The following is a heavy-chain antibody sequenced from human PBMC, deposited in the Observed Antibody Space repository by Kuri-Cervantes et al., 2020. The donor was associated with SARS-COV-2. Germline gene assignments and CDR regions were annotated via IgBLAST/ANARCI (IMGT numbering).Heavy chain of an antibody. CDR1: GYTLTELS. J-gene: IGHJ6*03. V-gene: IGHV1-18*01. Sequence: ASVKVSCKVSGYTLTELSMHWVRQAPGKGLEWMGWISAYNGNTNYAQKLQGRVTMTTDTSTSTAYMELRSLRSDDTAVYYCAREGDTAMVRYYYYMDVWGKGTTVTVSS. CDR2: ISAYNGNT. CDR3: AREGDTAMVRYYYYMDV. D-gene: IGHD5-18*01.